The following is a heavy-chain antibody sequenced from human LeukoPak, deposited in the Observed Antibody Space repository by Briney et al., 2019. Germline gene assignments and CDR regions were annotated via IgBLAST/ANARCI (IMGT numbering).Heavy chain of an antibody. CDR1: GFTFSSFG. V-gene: IGHV3-53*01. Sequence: PGGSLRLSCAASGFTFSSFGMSWVRQAPGKGLEWVSLIYSGGSTFYADSVKGRFTISRDNSKNTLYLQMNSLRAEDTAVYYCARGGSYLSAFDIWGQGTMVTVSS. CDR2: IYSGGST. D-gene: IGHD1-26*01. J-gene: IGHJ3*02. CDR3: ARGGSYLSAFDI.